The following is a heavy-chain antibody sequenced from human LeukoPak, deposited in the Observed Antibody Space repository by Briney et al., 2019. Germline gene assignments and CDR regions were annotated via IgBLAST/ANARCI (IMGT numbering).Heavy chain of an antibody. J-gene: IGHJ4*02. CDR3: ANDIVATIRAVFDY. CDR1: GFTFDDYA. V-gene: IGHV3-9*01. Sequence: GGSLRLSCAASGFTFDDYAMHWVRQAPGKGLEWVSGISWNSGSIVYADAVKGRFNISRDNAKNYLYLQMNSLRAEDTALYYCANDIVATIRAVFDYWGQGTLVTVSS. D-gene: IGHD5-12*01. CDR2: ISWNSGSI.